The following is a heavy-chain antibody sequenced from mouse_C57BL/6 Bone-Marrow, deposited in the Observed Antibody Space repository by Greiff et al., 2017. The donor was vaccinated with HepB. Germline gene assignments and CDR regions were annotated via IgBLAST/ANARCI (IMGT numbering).Heavy chain of an antibody. CDR2: IDPETGGT. J-gene: IGHJ4*01. CDR3: TDLYDGDYYYAIDY. V-gene: IGHV1-15*01. D-gene: IGHD2-3*01. CDR1: GYTFTDYE. Sequence: QVQLQQSGAELVRPGASVTLSCKASGYTFTDYEMHWVKQTPVHGLEWIGAIDPETGGTAYNQKFKGKAILTADKSSSTAYMELRSLTSEDSAVYYCTDLYDGDYYYAIDYWGQGTTVTVSS.